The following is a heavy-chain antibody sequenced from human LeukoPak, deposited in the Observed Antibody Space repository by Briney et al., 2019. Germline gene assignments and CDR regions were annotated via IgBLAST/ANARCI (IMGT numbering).Heavy chain of an antibody. CDR1: GFTFSSYE. J-gene: IGHJ4*02. D-gene: IGHD6-19*01. Sequence: PGGSLRLSCAASGFTFSSYEMNWVRQAPGKGLEWVSYISSSGSTIYYADSVKGRFTISRDNAKNSLYLQMNSLRAEDTAVYYCARPYSSGWYLDGYWGQGTLVTVYS. V-gene: IGHV3-48*03. CDR3: ARPYSSGWYLDGY. CDR2: ISSSGSTI.